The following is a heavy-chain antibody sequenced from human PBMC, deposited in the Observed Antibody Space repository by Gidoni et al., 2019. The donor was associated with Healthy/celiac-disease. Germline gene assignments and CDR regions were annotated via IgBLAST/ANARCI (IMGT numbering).Heavy chain of an antibody. CDR3: ARDKDSSSWYALDY. CDR2: ISYDGSNK. Sequence: QVQLVESGGGVVQPGRSLILPCAASGFTLSSYAMHWVRQAPGKGLEWVAVISYDGSNKYYADSVKDRFTISRDNSKNTLYLQMNSLRAEDTAVYYCARDKDSSSWYALDYWGQGTLVTVSS. D-gene: IGHD6-13*01. J-gene: IGHJ4*02. CDR1: GFTLSSYA. V-gene: IGHV3-30*16.